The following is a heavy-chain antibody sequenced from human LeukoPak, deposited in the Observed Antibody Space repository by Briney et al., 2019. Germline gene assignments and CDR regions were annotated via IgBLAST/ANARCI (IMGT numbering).Heavy chain of an antibody. J-gene: IGHJ5*02. V-gene: IGHV4-4*07. CDR1: GASIDSHY. Sequence: KPSETLSLTCTVSGASIDSHYWSWIRQPAGKGLEWIGRIYTSGTTNYNPSLKSRATMSIDTSKNQFSLKLSSVTAADTAMYYCARDDRAVGPWGQGTLVTVSS. CDR2: IYTSGTT. D-gene: IGHD6-19*01. CDR3: ARDDRAVGP.